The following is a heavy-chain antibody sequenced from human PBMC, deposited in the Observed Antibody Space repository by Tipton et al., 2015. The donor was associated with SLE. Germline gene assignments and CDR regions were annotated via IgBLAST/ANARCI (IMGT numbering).Heavy chain of an antibody. Sequence: GSLRLSCAASGFTFSAYYMTWIRQAPGKGLEWLSYISHSGSTIYYADSVKGRFTISRDNAKKSLYLQMNSLRAEDTAVYYCARGGQLVYDCWGQGTLVTVSS. CDR1: GFTFSAYY. D-gene: IGHD1-1*01. CDR2: ISHSGSTI. V-gene: IGHV3-11*04. CDR3: ARGGQLVYDC. J-gene: IGHJ4*02.